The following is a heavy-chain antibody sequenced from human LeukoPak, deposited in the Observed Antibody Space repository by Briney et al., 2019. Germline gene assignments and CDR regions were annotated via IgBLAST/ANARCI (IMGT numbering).Heavy chain of an antibody. CDR1: GFTFSSYG. Sequence: GRSLRLSCAASGFTFSSYGMHWVRQAPGKGLEWVSAISGSGGSTYYADSVKGRFTISRDNSKNTLYLQMNSLRAEDTAVYYCAKSQVFGMVDYWGQGTLVTVSS. CDR2: ISGSGGST. D-gene: IGHD3-10*01. CDR3: AKSQVFGMVDY. V-gene: IGHV3-23*01. J-gene: IGHJ4*02.